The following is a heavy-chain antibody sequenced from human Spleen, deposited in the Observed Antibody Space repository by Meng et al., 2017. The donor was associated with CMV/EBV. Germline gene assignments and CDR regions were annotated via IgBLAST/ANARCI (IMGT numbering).Heavy chain of an antibody. CDR3: ARVGYGSGSYYLDY. V-gene: IGHV4-34*01. D-gene: IGHD3-10*01. CDR1: GGSFSGYY. CDR2: INHSGST. Sequence: AVYGGSFSGYYWSWIRQPPGKGLEWIGEINHSGSTNYNPSLKSRVTISVDTSKNQFSLKLSSVTAADTAVYYCARVGYGSGSYYLDYWGQGTLVTVSS. J-gene: IGHJ4*02.